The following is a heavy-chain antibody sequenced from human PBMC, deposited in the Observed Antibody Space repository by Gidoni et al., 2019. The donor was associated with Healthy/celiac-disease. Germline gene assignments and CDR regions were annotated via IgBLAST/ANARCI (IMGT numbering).Heavy chain of an antibody. CDR3: ARVKTHDNRDFDY. D-gene: IGHD1-1*01. Sequence: QVQLQQWGAGLLKPSETLSLTCAVYGGSFSGYYWSWIRQPPGKGLEWIGEINHSGSTNYNPSLKSRVTISVDTSKNQFSLKLSSVTAADTAVYYCARVKTHDNRDFDYWGQGTLVTVSS. V-gene: IGHV4-34*01. J-gene: IGHJ4*02. CDR1: GGSFSGYY. CDR2: INHSGST.